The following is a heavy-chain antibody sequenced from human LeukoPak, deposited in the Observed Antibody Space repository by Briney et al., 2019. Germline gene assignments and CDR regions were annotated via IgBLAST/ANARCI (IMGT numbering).Heavy chain of an antibody. CDR1: GFTFSSYA. Sequence: GGSLRLSCAASGFTFSSYAVTWVRQAPGKGLEWVSGITGSGDTTFYADSVKGRFTISRDNSKNTLYLQMHSLRAEDTAVYYCAKYRMATTPYFDYWGQGTLVTVSS. CDR2: ITGSGDTT. CDR3: AKYRMATTPYFDY. D-gene: IGHD2-15*01. V-gene: IGHV3-23*01. J-gene: IGHJ4*02.